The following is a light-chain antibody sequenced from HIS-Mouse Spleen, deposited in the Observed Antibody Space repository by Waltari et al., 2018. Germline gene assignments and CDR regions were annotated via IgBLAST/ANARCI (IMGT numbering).Light chain of an antibody. V-gene: IGLV3-25*03. J-gene: IGLJ3*02. CDR1: ALPKQY. CDR2: KDS. CDR3: QSADSSGTWV. Sequence: SYELTQPPSVSVSPGQTARITCSGDALPKQYADCYQQKPGQAPVLVIYKDSERPSGIPERFSGSSSGTTVTLTISGVQAEDEADYYCQSADSSGTWVFGGGTKLTVL.